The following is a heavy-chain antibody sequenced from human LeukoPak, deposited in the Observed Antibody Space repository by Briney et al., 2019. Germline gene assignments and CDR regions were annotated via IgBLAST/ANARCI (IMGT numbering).Heavy chain of an antibody. CDR3: TRHDSYGNG. J-gene: IGHJ4*02. CDR2: IRSKANSYAT. CDR1: GFTFSGSA. D-gene: IGHD5-18*01. V-gene: IGHV3-73*01. Sequence: GGSLRLSYAASGFTFSGSAMHWVRQASGKGLEWVGRIRSKANSYATAYAASVKGRFTISRDDSKNTAYLQMNSLKTEDTAVYYCTRHDSYGNGWGQGTLVTVSP.